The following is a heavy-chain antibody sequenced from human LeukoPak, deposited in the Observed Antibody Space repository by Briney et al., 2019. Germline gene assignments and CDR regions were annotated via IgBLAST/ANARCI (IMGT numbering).Heavy chain of an antibody. Sequence: GGSLRLSCAASGFTFRSYAIHWVRQAPGKGLEWVAIISYDGSAKYYADSVKGRFTISRDNSKNTLYVQMNSLRGEDTAVYYCASETGYYFHNWGQGTLVTVSS. CDR2: ISYDGSAK. J-gene: IGHJ4*02. CDR3: ASETGYYFHN. V-gene: IGHV3-30-3*01. D-gene: IGHD3-9*01. CDR1: GFTFRSYA.